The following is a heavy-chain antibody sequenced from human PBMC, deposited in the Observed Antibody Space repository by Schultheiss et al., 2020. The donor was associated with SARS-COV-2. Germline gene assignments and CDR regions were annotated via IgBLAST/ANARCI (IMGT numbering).Heavy chain of an antibody. J-gene: IGHJ4*02. CDR1: GGSFSGYY. CDR3: AHAPSGGSPPY. CDR2: INHSGST. V-gene: IGHV4-34*01. Sequence: SETLSLTCAVYGGSFSGYYWSWIRQPPGKGLEWIGEINHSGSTNYNPSLKSRVTISVDTSKNQFSLKLSSVTAADTAVYYCAHAPSGGSPPYWGQGTQVTVSS. D-gene: IGHD3-16*01.